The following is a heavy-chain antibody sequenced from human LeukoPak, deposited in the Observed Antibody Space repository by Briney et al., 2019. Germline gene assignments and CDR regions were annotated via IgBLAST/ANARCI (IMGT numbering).Heavy chain of an antibody. CDR3: ARFLHGNSLDY. CDR2: IYFDAPAT. J-gene: IGHJ4*02. CDR1: GDTFTDTY. V-gene: IGHV5-51*01. Sequence: GESLKISCQGSGDTFTDTYIAWARQMPGKGLEWMGIIYFDAPATTYSPSFQGHVTTSVTPSISTAFLQWSSLKTSDTGMYYCARFLHGNSLDYWGQGSLVTVSS. D-gene: IGHD4-23*01.